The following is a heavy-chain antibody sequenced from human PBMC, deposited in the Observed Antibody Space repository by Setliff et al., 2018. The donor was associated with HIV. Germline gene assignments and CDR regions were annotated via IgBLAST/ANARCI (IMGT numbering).Heavy chain of an antibody. CDR1: GYNSTSYD. CDR2: MNPDSGNT. Sequence: ASVKVSCKASGYNSTSYDINWVRQATGQGLEWMGWMNPDSGNTGSAQNFQGRLTITWNTSISTAYMELGSLGFDDTAVYFCARTRSGGSSVYYYYYMDVWCQGTAVTVSS. V-gene: IGHV1-8*01. J-gene: IGHJ6*03. D-gene: IGHD2-15*01. CDR3: ARTRSGGSSVYYYYYMDV.